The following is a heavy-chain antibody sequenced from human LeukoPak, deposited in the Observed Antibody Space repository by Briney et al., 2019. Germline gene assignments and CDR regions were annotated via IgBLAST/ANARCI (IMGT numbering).Heavy chain of an antibody. CDR3: ARWEHSSGWYWVYYYMDV. J-gene: IGHJ6*03. CDR1: GFTFSSYG. D-gene: IGHD6-19*01. CDR2: IRYDGSNK. V-gene: IGHV3-30*02. Sequence: GGSLRLSCAASGFTFSSYGMHWVRQAPGKGLEWVAFIRYDGSNKYYADSVKGRFTISRDNSKNTLYLQMNSLRAEDTAVYYCARWEHSSGWYWVYYYMDVWGKGTTVTVSS.